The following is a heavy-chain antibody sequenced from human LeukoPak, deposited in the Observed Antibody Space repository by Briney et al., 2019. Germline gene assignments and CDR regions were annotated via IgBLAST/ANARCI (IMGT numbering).Heavy chain of an antibody. J-gene: IGHJ3*02. CDR1: GFTFSSYI. V-gene: IGHV3-30*10. CDR2: ISYDGSNA. CDR3: ARDKVTIWNSRNDPFDM. Sequence: PGGSLRLSCTVSGFTFSSYIMHWVRQAPGKGLEWVAVISYDGSNAYYTDSVKGRFTISRDNSENTLFLQMNNLGGEDTAVYYCARDKVTIWNSRNDPFDMWGQGTMVTVSP. D-gene: IGHD1-7*01.